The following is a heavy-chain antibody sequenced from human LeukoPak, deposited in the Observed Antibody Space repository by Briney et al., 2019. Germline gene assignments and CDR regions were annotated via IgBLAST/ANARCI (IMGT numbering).Heavy chain of an antibody. CDR3: ARDDDSRQGFDY. Sequence: SETLSLTCTVSGGSISSDSWSWIRQPPGKGLEWIGYISYIGSTNYNPSLKSRVTISIDTSKNQFSLQLNSVTPEDTAVYYCARDDDSRQGFDYWGQGTLVTVSS. D-gene: IGHD3-3*01. CDR1: GGSISSDS. CDR2: ISYIGST. V-gene: IGHV4-59*12. J-gene: IGHJ4*02.